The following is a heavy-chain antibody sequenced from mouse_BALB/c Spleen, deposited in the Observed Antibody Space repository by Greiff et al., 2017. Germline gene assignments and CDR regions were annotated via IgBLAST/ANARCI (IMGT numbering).Heavy chain of an antibody. D-gene: IGHD1-1*01. CDR1: GFTFSSFG. CDR3: ARSAVVASDY. V-gene: IGHV5-17*02. J-gene: IGHJ2*01. CDR2: ISSGSSTI. Sequence: DVQLVESGGGLVQPGGSRKLSCAASGFTFSSFGMHWVRQAPEKGLEWVAYISSGSSTIYYADTVKGRFTISRDNPKNTLFLQMTSLRSEDTAMYYCARSAVVASDYWGQGTTLTVSS.